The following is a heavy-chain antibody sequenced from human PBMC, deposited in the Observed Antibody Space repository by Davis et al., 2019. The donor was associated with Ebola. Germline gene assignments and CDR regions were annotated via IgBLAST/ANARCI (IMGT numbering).Heavy chain of an antibody. V-gene: IGHV1-69*13. CDR2: IIPIFGTA. Sequence: SVKVSCKASGYTFTSYGISWVRQAPGQGLEWMGGIIPIFGTANYAQKFQGRVTITADESTSTAYMELSSLRSEDTAVYYCARSLFGVAGTYYYYGMDVWGQGTTVTVSS. CDR1: GYTFTSYG. CDR3: ARSLFGVAGTYYYYGMDV. J-gene: IGHJ6*02. D-gene: IGHD3-3*02.